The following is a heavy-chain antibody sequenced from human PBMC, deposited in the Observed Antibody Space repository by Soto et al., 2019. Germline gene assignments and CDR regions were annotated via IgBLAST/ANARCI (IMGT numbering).Heavy chain of an antibody. CDR2: ISAYNGNT. CDR1: GYTFTSYG. Sequence: GASVKVSCKASGYTFTSYGISWVRQAPGQGLEWMGWISAYNGNTNYAQKLQGRVTMTTDTSTSTAYMELRSLRSEDTAVYYCARGMGDYSSSSGPFYYYYGMDVWGQGTTVTVSS. J-gene: IGHJ6*02. D-gene: IGHD6-6*01. V-gene: IGHV1-18*01. CDR3: ARGMGDYSSSSGPFYYYYGMDV.